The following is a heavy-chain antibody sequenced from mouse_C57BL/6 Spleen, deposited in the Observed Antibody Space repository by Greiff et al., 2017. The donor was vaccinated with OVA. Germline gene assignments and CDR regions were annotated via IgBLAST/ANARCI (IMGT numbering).Heavy chain of an antibody. D-gene: IGHD4-1*01. CDR3: ARGATWDVYWYFDV. CDR1: GFSLTSYG. CDR2: IWSDGST. V-gene: IGHV2-6*03. Sequence: VQRVESGPGLVAPSQSLSITCTASGFSLTSYGVHWVRQPPGQGLEWLVVIWSDGSTTYNSALKSRLSISKDNSKSQVFLKMNSRQTDDTAMYYCARGATWDVYWYFDVWGTGTTVTVSS. J-gene: IGHJ1*03.